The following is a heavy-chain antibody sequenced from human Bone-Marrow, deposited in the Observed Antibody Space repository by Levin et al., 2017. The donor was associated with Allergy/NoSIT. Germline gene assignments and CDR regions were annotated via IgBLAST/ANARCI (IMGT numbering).Heavy chain of an antibody. V-gene: IGHV1-24*01. CDR1: GYSLTELS. Sequence: PWASVKVSCKVSGYSLTELSMHWVRQAPGKGLEWMGGYNPEDGETIFAQNFQGRVTVTEDTSTDTAYMELSSLRSGDTAVYYCVTGRTYNSKYRYYWGQGTLVTVSS. J-gene: IGHJ4*02. CDR3: VTGRTYNSKYRYY. D-gene: IGHD1-7*01. CDR2: YNPEDGET.